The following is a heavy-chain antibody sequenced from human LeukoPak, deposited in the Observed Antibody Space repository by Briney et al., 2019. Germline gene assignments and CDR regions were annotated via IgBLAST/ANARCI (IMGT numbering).Heavy chain of an antibody. D-gene: IGHD3-16*01. V-gene: IGHV3-33*08. CDR1: GFTFSSYG. Sequence: GGSLRLSCAASGFTFSSYGMHWVRQAPGKGLEWVAVILNDGSQEKYADSMKGRFTISRDNSKNTLFLQMNSLRAEDTAVYYCARDDALGDNALDIWGQGTMVTVSS. CDR2: ILNDGSQE. J-gene: IGHJ3*02. CDR3: ARDDALGDNALDI.